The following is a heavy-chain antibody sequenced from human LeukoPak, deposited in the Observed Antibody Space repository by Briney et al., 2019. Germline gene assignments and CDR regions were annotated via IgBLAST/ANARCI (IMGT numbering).Heavy chain of an antibody. D-gene: IGHD7-27*01. CDR2: ISYDGSNK. V-gene: IGHV3-30*03. CDR3: ARDRDWGCSYCSY. J-gene: IGHJ4*02. CDR1: GFTFSSYG. Sequence: GGSLRLSCAASGFTFSSYGMHWVRQAPGKGLEWVAVISYDGSNKYYADSVKGRFTISRDNSKNTLYLQMNSLRAEDTAVYYCARDRDWGCSYCSYWGQGTLVTVSS.